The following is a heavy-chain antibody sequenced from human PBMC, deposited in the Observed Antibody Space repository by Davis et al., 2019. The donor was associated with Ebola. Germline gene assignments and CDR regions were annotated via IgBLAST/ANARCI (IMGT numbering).Heavy chain of an antibody. J-gene: IGHJ4*02. D-gene: IGHD3-16*01. Sequence: ASVKVSCKASGYTFTNYYMHWVRQAPGQGLEWMGMINPNDGRTIYAQKFQGRVTVTRDTSISTAYLELSRLRSEDTAVYYCALHTGMLLWGQGTLVTVSS. CDR1: GYTFTNYY. V-gene: IGHV1-46*01. CDR3: ALHTGMLL. CDR2: INPNDGRT.